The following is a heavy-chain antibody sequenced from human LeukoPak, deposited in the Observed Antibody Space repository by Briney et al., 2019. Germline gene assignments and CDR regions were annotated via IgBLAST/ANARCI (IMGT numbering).Heavy chain of an antibody. D-gene: IGHD2-21*02. V-gene: IGHV5-51*01. J-gene: IGHJ6*04. CDR3: ARFFGYCGGDCYGDV. Sequence: GESLKISCKGSGYSFTSYWIGWVRQMPGKGLEWMGIIYPGDSDTRYSPPFQGQVTISADKSISTAYLQWSSLKASDTVMYYCARFFGYCGGDCYGDVWGKGTTVTVSS. CDR2: IYPGDSDT. CDR1: GYSFTSYW.